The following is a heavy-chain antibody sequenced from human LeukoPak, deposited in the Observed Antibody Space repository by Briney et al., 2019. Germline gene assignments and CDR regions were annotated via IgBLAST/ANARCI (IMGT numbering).Heavy chain of an antibody. V-gene: IGHV1-3*01. Sequence: GASVKVSCKASGYTFTSYAMHWVRQAPGQRLEWMGWINAGNGNTKYSQKFQGRVTITRDTSASTAYMELSSLRSEDTVVYYCARGGHSSGWSPFDPWGQGTLVTVSS. CDR2: INAGNGNT. J-gene: IGHJ5*02. CDR1: GYTFTSYA. D-gene: IGHD6-19*01. CDR3: ARGGHSSGWSPFDP.